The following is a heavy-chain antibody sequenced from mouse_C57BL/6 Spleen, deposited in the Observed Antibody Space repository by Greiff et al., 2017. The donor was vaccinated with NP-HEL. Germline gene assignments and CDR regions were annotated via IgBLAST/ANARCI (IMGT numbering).Heavy chain of an antibody. V-gene: IGHV5-4*03. CDR1: GFTFSSYA. J-gene: IGHJ2*01. D-gene: IGHD2-2*01. CDR2: ISDGGSYT. Sequence: EVKLEESGGGLVKPGGSLKLSCAASGFTFSSYAMSWVRQTPEKRLEWVATISDGGSYTYYPDNVKGQFTISRDNAKNNLYLQMSQLKSEDTAMYYWESLVGMVTKKVYYFDYWGQGTTLTVSS. CDR3: ESLVGMVTKKVYYFDY.